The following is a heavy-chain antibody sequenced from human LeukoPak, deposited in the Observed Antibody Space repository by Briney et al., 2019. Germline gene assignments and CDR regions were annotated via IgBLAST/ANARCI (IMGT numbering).Heavy chain of an antibody. CDR2: INPSGGST. D-gene: IGHD1-26*01. CDR1: GYTFTSYY. J-gene: IGHJ5*02. CDR3: ARGLSSGSYSTTWFDP. Sequence: ASVKVSCKASGYTFTSYYMHWVRQAPGQGLEWMGIINPSGGSTSYAQKFQGRVTMTRDMSTSTVYMELSSLRSEDTAVYYCARGLSSGSYSTTWFDPWGQGTLVTVSS. V-gene: IGHV1-46*01.